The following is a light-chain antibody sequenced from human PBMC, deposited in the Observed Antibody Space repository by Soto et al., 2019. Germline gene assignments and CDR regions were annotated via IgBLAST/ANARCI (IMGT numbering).Light chain of an antibody. Sequence: PGERATLSCWASQSLRSSYLAWYQRKPGQAPRLLMFGASRRATGIPDRFNGSGSGTDFILTISRLEPEDVAVYFCQQYNNWPPKITFGQGTRLEI. CDR2: GAS. V-gene: IGKV3-20*01. J-gene: IGKJ5*01. CDR3: QQYNNWPPKIT. CDR1: QSLRSSY.